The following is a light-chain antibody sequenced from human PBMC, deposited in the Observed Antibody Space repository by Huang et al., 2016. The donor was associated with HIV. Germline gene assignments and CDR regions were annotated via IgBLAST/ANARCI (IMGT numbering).Light chain of an antibody. Sequence: DIQMTQSPSSLSASVGERVTITCRASQRISRYLNWYQQKPGKALKLLIYAASRLQSGVPSRFSGSGAGTDFTLTISSLQPEDFATYYCQQSYSTPPWTFGQGTKVEIK. CDR2: AAS. V-gene: IGKV1-39*01. J-gene: IGKJ1*01. CDR3: QQSYSTPPWT. CDR1: QRISRY.